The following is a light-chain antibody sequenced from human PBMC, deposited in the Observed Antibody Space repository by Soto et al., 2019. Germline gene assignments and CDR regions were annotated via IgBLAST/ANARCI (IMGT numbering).Light chain of an antibody. CDR2: HAS. J-gene: IGKJ1*01. Sequence: EIVLTQSPGTLSLSPGERATLSCRASQNLGSSYLAWYQQKPGQAPRLLIYHASTRATGIPDRFSGSGSGTAFTLTISRLEPEDCALYYCQQYGNSPTFGQGTKVEIK. V-gene: IGKV3-20*01. CDR3: QQYGNSPT. CDR1: QNLGSSY.